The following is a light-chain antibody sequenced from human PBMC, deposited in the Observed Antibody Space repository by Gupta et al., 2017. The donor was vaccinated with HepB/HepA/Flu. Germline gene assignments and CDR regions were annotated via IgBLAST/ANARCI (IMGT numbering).Light chain of an antibody. CDR3: QQYGSTPPLT. CDR2: GAS. CDR1: QSVTTRY. V-gene: IGKV3-20*01. Sequence: VLTHSPGTLSLSPGERATLSCRASQSVTTRYLAWYQQNPGQAPRLLISGASSRATGIPDRFSGSGSGTDFVLTISRLEPEDFAVYYCQQYGSTPPLTFGGGTKVEIK. J-gene: IGKJ4*01.